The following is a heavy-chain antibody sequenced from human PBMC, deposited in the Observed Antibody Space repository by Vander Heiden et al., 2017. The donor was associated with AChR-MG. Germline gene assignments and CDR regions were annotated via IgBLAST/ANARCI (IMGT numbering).Heavy chain of an antibody. V-gene: IGHV1-69-2*01. CDR1: GYTFTDYY. D-gene: IGHD4-4*01. CDR3: LTGLEMTTLFEI. Sequence: EVQLVQSGAEVKKPGATVKISCKVSGYTFTDYYMHWVQQAPGKGLEWMGLIDPEDGETTYAEKFQDRVIISADTSKDTVYMELTSLRSEDTAVYYCLTGLEMTTLFEIWGQGTLVTVSS. CDR2: IDPEDGET. J-gene: IGHJ4*02.